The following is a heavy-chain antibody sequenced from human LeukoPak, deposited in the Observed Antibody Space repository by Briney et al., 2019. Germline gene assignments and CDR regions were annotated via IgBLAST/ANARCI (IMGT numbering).Heavy chain of an antibody. CDR1: GFTVSSFW. V-gene: IGHV3-74*01. Sequence: GGSLRLSCAASGFTVSSFWMHWVRQAPGKGLVWVSRINSDGGDTNYADSVKGRFTISRDNAENTLYLQMNSLRAEDTAVYYCAREPPPTYCGGDCFPDYWGQGTLVTVSS. CDR3: AREPPPTYCGGDCFPDY. J-gene: IGHJ4*02. CDR2: INSDGGDT. D-gene: IGHD2-21*02.